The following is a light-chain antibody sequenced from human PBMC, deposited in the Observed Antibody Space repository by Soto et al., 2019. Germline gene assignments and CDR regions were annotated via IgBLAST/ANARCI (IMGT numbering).Light chain of an antibody. Sequence: EIVLTQSPGTLSLSPGERATLACRASQSVTSSYLAWYQQKPGQAPRLLIYGASNRATGIPARFSGSGSGTDFSLTISRLEPEDFAVYYCQHYGSSPPFTFGPGTKVDIK. CDR1: QSVTSSY. CDR2: GAS. V-gene: IGKV3-20*01. CDR3: QHYGSSPPFT. J-gene: IGKJ3*01.